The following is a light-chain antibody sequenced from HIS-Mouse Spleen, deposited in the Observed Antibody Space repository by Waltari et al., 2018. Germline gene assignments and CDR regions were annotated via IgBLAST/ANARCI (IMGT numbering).Light chain of an antibody. Sequence: QSVLTQPPSASGTPGQRVTISCSGSRSNIGSNTVNWYQQLPGTAPKLPLYSNNQRPSGVPDRFSGSKSGTSASLAISGLQSEDEADYYCAAWDDSLNGRVFGGGTKLTVL. V-gene: IGLV1-44*01. CDR1: RSNIGSNT. J-gene: IGLJ3*02. CDR2: SNN. CDR3: AAWDDSLNGRV.